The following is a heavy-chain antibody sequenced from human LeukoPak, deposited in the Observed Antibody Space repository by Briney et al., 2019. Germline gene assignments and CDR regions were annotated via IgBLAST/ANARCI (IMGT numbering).Heavy chain of an antibody. CDR3: ARVHCSSTSCYQADAFDI. D-gene: IGHD2-2*01. J-gene: IGHJ3*02. Sequence: PSETLSLTCAVYGGSFSGYYWSWIRQPPGKGLEWIGEINHSGSTNYNPSLKSRVTISVDTSKNQLSLKLSSVTAADTAVYYCARVHCSSTSCYQADAFDIWGQGTMVTVSS. V-gene: IGHV4-34*01. CDR1: GGSFSGYY. CDR2: INHSGST.